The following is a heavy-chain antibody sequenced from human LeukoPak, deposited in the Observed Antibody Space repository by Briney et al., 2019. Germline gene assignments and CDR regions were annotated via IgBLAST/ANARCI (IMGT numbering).Heavy chain of an antibody. J-gene: IGHJ4*02. CDR3: AKTPTGSYDYVWGSYRKTSLDY. Sequence: GGSLRLSCAASGFTFSSFAMHWVRQAPGKGLEWVAVVSYDGSTKYYADSVKGRFTISRDNSKDTLYLQMNSLRAEDTAVYYCAKTPTGSYDYVWGSYRKTSLDYWGQGTLVTVSS. V-gene: IGHV3-30*18. CDR2: VSYDGSTK. D-gene: IGHD3-16*02. CDR1: GFTFSSFA.